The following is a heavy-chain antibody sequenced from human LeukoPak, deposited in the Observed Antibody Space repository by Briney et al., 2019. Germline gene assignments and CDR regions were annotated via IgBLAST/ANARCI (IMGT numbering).Heavy chain of an antibody. J-gene: IGHJ4*02. Sequence: GGSLRLSCAASGITFSSYAMSWVRQAAGKGLEWVSTISGSGGSTYYADSVKGRFAISRDNSKSTLYLQMNSLRAEDTAVHYCVKDFGRNLGGPGYWGRGTLVTVSS. CDR3: VKDFGRNLGGPGY. D-gene: IGHD3-10*01. V-gene: IGHV3-23*01. CDR2: ISGSGGST. CDR1: GITFSSYA.